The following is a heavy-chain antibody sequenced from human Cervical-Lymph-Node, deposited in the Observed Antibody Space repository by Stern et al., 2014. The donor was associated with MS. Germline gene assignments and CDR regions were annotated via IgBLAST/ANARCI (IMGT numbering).Heavy chain of an antibody. CDR1: GFSLSTSGMR. J-gene: IGHJ5*02. V-gene: IGHV2-70*04. Sequence: QVTLRESGPAMVKPTQTLTLTCTFSGFSLSTSGMRVSWIRQPPGKALEWLARIDGDNTEFYSPSLKTRLTISKDTSRNQVVLVMTNMDPTDTATYFCARSYNWSPFDPWGQGTLVTVSS. CDR2: IDGDNTE. CDR3: ARSYNWSPFDP. D-gene: IGHD1-1*01.